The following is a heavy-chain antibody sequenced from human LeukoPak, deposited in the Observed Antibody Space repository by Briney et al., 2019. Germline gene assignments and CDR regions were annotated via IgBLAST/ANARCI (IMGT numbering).Heavy chain of an antibody. D-gene: IGHD3-3*01. J-gene: IGHJ6*02. Sequence: GGSLRLSCAASGFTFSSYSMNWVRQAPGKGLEWVSSIRSSSSYIYYADSVKGRFTISRDNAKNSLYLQMNSLRDEDTAVFYCARDLRFSTALDVWGQGTMVTVSS. V-gene: IGHV3-21*01. CDR1: GFTFSSYS. CDR2: IRSSSSYI. CDR3: ARDLRFSTALDV.